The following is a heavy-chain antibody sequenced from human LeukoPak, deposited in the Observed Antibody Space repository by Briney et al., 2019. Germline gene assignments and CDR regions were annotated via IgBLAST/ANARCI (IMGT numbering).Heavy chain of an antibody. Sequence: PGGSLRLSCAASGFTFTNYAMTWVRQAPEKGLEWVSTISGSGGYTYYAESVKGRLIISRDNSKNTLYLQMNSLRVEDTAIYYCAKIEGGVRGFFDPWGQGTLVSVSS. CDR1: GFTFTNYA. CDR3: AKIEGGVRGFFDP. D-gene: IGHD3-16*01. CDR2: ISGSGGYT. J-gene: IGHJ5*02. V-gene: IGHV3-23*01.